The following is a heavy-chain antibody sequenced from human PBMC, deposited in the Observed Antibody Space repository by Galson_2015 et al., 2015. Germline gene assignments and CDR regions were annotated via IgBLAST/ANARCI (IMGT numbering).Heavy chain of an antibody. CDR3: ARDLEGYYGSGPFDL. CDR1: GFTFSSYA. J-gene: IGHJ2*01. Sequence: SLRLSCAASGFTFSSYAIHWVRQAPGKGLEWVAVISYDGSNKYYADSVKGRFTISRDNSKNTLYLQMNSLRAEDTAVYYCARDLEGYYGSGPFDLWGRGTLVTVSS. D-gene: IGHD3-10*01. CDR2: ISYDGSNK. V-gene: IGHV3-30-3*01.